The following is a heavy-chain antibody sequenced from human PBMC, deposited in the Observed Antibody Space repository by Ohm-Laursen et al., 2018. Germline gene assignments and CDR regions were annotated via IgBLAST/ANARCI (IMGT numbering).Heavy chain of an antibody. D-gene: IGHD1-26*01. J-gene: IGHJ4*02. CDR2: IHNSGST. V-gene: IGHV4-59*08. CDR1: GGSISSYY. CDR3: ARRANSAFPYYLDY. Sequence: SDTLSLTCTVSGGSISSYYWSWVRQPPGKGLEWIGYIHNSGSTNYSPSLKSRVTIATDTSKNQLSLKLSSVTAADTAVYYCARRANSAFPYYLDYWGQGTLVTVSS.